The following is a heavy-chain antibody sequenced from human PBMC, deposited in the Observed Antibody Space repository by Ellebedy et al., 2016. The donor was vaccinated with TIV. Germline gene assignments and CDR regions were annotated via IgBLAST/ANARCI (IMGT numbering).Heavy chain of an antibody. J-gene: IGHJ4*02. CDR2: ISWNSGSI. CDR1: GFTFADYA. CDR3: AKDIRRGMGFDY. D-gene: IGHD6-13*01. V-gene: IGHV3-9*01. Sequence: SLKISCAASGFTFADYAMHWVRQDPGKGLEWVSSISWNSGSIGYADSVKGRFTISRDNAKNSLYLQMNSLRAEDTAFYYCAKDIRRGMGFDYWGQGTLVIVSS.